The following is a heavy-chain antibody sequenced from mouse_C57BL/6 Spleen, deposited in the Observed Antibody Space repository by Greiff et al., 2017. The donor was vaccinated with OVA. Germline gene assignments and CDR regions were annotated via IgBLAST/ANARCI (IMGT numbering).Heavy chain of an antibody. CDR1: GFTFSSYA. V-gene: IGHV5-4*01. CDR3: ARDGDDYEGFAY. J-gene: IGHJ3*01. Sequence: EVKLMESGGGLVKPGGSLKLSCAASGFTFSSYAMSWVRQTPEKRLEWVATISDGGSYTYYPDNVKGRFTISRDKAKNNLYLQMSHLKSEDTAMYYCARDGDDYEGFAYWGQGTLVTVSA. D-gene: IGHD2-4*01. CDR2: ISDGGSYT.